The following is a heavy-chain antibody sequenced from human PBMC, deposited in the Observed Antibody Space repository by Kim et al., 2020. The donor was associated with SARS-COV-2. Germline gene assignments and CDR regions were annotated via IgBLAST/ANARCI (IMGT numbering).Heavy chain of an antibody. J-gene: IGHJ4*02. Sequence: YEEPVKGRFSISRDNAKKSLYLQMNSLRAEDTAVYYCAGSPREVDYWGQGTLVIVSS. CDR3: AGSPREVDY. V-gene: IGHV3-11*04. D-gene: IGHD1-26*01.